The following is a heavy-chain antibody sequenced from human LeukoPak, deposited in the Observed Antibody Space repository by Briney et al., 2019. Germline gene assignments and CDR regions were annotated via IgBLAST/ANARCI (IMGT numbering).Heavy chain of an antibody. CDR1: GFTFDDYA. CDR2: ISGDSHST. CDR3: ARDTEGYIYGYYYYGMDV. D-gene: IGHD5-18*01. J-gene: IGHJ6*02. Sequence: PGGSLRLSCAASGFTFDDYAMHWVRHAPGKGVEWVSLISGDSHSTFYADSVKGRFTISRDNSKNSLYLQMNSLRSDDTALYYCARDTEGYIYGYYYYGMDVWGQGTTVTVSS. V-gene: IGHV3-43*02.